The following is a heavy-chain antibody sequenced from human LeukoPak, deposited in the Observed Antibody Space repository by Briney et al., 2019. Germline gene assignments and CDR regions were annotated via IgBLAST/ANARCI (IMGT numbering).Heavy chain of an antibody. CDR2: IYSGGST. CDR1: GFTVSSNY. D-gene: IGHD3-10*01. V-gene: IGHV3-53*01. Sequence: GGSLRLSCAASGFTVSSNYMSWVRQAPGKGLEWVSVIYSGGSTYYADSVKGRFTISRDNSRNTLYLQMNSLRAEDTAVYYCARDESFYGSGRYYWGQGTLVTVSS. J-gene: IGHJ4*02. CDR3: ARDESFYGSGRYY.